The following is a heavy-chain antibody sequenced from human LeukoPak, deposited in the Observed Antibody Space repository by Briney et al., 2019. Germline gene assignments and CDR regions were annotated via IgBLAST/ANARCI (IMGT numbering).Heavy chain of an antibody. CDR3: ARDGWNYDILTGYQGDY. CDR2: INPNSGGT. V-gene: IGHV1-2*02. J-gene: IGHJ4*02. D-gene: IGHD3-9*01. CDR1: GYTFTGYY. Sequence: ASVKVSCKASGYTFTGYYMHWVRQAPGQGLEWMGWINPNSGGTNYAQKFQGRVTMTRDTSISTAYMELSRLRSDDTAVYYCARDGWNYDILTGYQGDYWGQGTLVTVSS.